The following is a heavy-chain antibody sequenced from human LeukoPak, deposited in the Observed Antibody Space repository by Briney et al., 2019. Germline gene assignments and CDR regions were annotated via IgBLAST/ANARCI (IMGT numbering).Heavy chain of an antibody. CDR1: GFTLSSYG. CDR3: AKDLYYYDSSGYYLSLDY. V-gene: IGHV3-33*06. CDR2: IWYDGSNK. Sequence: PGGSLRLSCAASGFTLSSYGMHWVRQAPGKGLEWVAVIWYDGSNKYYADSVKGRFTISRDNSKNTLYLQMNSLRAEDTAVYYCAKDLYYYDSSGYYLSLDYWGQGTLATVSS. D-gene: IGHD3-22*01. J-gene: IGHJ4*02.